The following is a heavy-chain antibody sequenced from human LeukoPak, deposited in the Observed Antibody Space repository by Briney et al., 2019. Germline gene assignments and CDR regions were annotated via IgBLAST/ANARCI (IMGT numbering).Heavy chain of an antibody. V-gene: IGHV3-74*01. J-gene: IGHJ4*02. CDR1: GSTISGNY. D-gene: IGHD3-10*01. CDR2: INSDGTST. Sequence: PGGSLRLSCAVSGSTISGNYMHWIRQAPGKGLLWVSRINSDGTSTTYADSVKGRFTISRDNAKNMLYLQMNSLRAGDTAVYYCARASFGEYPYYFDYWGQGTLVTVSS. CDR3: ARASFGEYPYYFDY.